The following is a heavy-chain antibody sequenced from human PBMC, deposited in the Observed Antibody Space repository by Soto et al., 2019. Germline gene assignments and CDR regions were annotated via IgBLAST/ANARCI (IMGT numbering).Heavy chain of an antibody. CDR1: GFTFISYA. Sequence: GGSLRLSCSASGFTFISYAMHWALQAPWKGLEYVSAISSNGGSTYYADSVKGRLTISRDNSKNTLYLQMSSLRAEDTAVYYCVKDSFFDIVTGYGMDVGVQGTTVTVSS. CDR2: ISSNGGST. J-gene: IGHJ6*02. D-gene: IGHD3-9*01. CDR3: VKDSFFDIVTGYGMDV. V-gene: IGHV3-64D*06.